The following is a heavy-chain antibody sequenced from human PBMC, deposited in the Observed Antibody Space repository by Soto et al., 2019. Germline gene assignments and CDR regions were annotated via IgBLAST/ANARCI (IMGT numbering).Heavy chain of an antibody. Sequence: QVQLVESGGGVVQPGRSLRLSCAASGFTFSSYAMHWVRQAPGKGLEWVAVISYDGSNKYYADSVKGRFTISRDNSKNMLYLQMNSLRAEDTAVYYCARAPRARGAFDIWGQGTMVTVSS. J-gene: IGHJ3*02. V-gene: IGHV3-30-3*01. CDR1: GFTFSSYA. D-gene: IGHD3-10*01. CDR2: ISYDGSNK. CDR3: ARAPRARGAFDI.